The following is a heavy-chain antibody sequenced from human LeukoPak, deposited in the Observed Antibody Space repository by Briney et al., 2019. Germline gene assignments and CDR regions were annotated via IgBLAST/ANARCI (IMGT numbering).Heavy chain of an antibody. CDR2: ISAYNDNT. CDR1: GCTFSSYG. D-gene: IGHD1-26*01. V-gene: IGHV1-18*01. J-gene: IGHJ4*02. Sequence: ASVKVSCTASGCTFSSYGISWVRQAPGQGLERMGWISAYNDNTNYAQKFQGRVTMTTDTSTSTAYMELRSLRSDDTAVYYCARVKSSGSYSWFDYWGQGTLVTVSS. CDR3: ARVKSSGSYSWFDY.